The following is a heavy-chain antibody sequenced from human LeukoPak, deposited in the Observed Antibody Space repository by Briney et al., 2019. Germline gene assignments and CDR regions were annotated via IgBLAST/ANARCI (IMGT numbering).Heavy chain of an antibody. J-gene: IGHJ3*01. CDR3: AKDSGNYYDSSGYFVSAFDV. V-gene: IGHV3-23*01. CDR1: GFTFRSYA. Sequence: GGSLRLSCTASGFTFRSYAMSGVRQSPGKGLEWVSAISGSGGYADNADYVKGVFTISRDNSKNTLSLQMNSLRAEDTAVYYCAKDSGNYYDSSGYFVSAFDVWGQGTMVIVSS. D-gene: IGHD3-22*01. CDR2: ISGSGGYA.